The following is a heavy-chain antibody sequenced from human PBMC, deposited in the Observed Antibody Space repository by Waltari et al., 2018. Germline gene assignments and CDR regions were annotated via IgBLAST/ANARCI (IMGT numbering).Heavy chain of an antibody. CDR1: GDSISGRNYY. CDR3: VRPGSSVGWYYFDY. J-gene: IGHJ4*02. V-gene: IGHV4-39*01. Sequence: QLQLQESGPGLVKPSETLSLTCTVPGDSISGRNYYWGWIRQPPGQGLEWIGSISYSGTTYCNPSLKSRVTMSVDTSKNQFSLNLSSVTAADTAVFYCVRPGSSVGWYYFDYWGQGTLVTVSS. D-gene: IGHD6-19*01. CDR2: ISYSGTT.